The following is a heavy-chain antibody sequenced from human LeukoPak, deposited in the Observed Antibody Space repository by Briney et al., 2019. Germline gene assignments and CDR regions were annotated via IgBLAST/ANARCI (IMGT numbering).Heavy chain of an antibody. CDR3: ARARGTSGIYFREDFDY. D-gene: IGHD3-10*01. J-gene: IGHJ4*02. CDR1: GYTFTGYY. Sequence: ASVKVSCKASGYTFTGYYMHWVRQAPGQGLEWMGRINPNSGGTNYAQKFQGRVTMTRDTSISTAYMELSRLRSDDTAVYYCARARGTSGIYFREDFDYWGQGTLVTVSS. CDR2: INPNSGGT. V-gene: IGHV1-2*06.